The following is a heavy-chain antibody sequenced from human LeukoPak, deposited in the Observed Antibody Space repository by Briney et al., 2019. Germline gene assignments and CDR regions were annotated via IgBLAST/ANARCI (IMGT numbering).Heavy chain of an antibody. CDR3: ARSGYYYDSSGYYYNYFDY. CDR2: IYTSGST. D-gene: IGHD3-22*01. CDR1: GGSISSGSYY. V-gene: IGHV4-61*02. J-gene: IGHJ4*02. Sequence: SQTLSLTCTVSGGSISSGSYYWSWIRQPAGKGLEWIGRIYTSGSTNYNPSLKSRVTISVDTSKNQFPLKLSSVTAADTAVYYCARSGYYYDSSGYYYNYFDYWGQGTLVTVSS.